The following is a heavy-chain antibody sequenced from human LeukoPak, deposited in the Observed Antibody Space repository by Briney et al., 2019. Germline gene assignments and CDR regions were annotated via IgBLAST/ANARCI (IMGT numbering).Heavy chain of an antibody. D-gene: IGHD5-18*01. CDR3: ARPHYSYGTFHFDY. V-gene: IGHV5-51*01. J-gene: IGHJ4*02. CDR2: IYPGDSDA. CDR1: GYSFTSYW. Sequence: GESLKISCKGSGYSFTSYWIGWVRQMPGKGLEWMGIIYPGDSDARYSPSFQGQVTISADNSISTAYLQWSSLKASDTAMYYCARPHYSYGTFHFDYWGQGTLVTVSS.